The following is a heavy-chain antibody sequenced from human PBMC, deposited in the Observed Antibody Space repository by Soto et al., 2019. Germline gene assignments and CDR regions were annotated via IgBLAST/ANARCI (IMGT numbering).Heavy chain of an antibody. CDR1: GFTFSNYE. J-gene: IGHJ5*02. D-gene: IGHD3-16*01. CDR2: ISTSGRTV. CDR3: ARPPARGRGWFAP. Sequence: PGGSLRLSCAASGFTFSNYEMDWVRQAPGKGLEWVSYISTSGRTVYYADSVKGRFTISRDNAKNSLFLQMNSLRAEDTAVYYCARPPARGRGWFAPWGQGTLVTVSS. V-gene: IGHV3-48*03.